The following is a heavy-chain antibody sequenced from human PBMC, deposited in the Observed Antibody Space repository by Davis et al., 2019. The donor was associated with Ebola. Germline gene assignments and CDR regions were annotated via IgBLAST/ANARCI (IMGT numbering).Heavy chain of an antibody. CDR2: IYPGDSDT. J-gene: IGHJ6*02. V-gene: IGHV5-51*01. CDR1: GYSFPNSW. D-gene: IGHD6-19*01. CDR3: ARGSRGIAVAGAMDY. Sequence: PGGSLRLSCKGSGYSFPNSWIGWVRQLPGKGLEWMGVIYPGDSDTRYSPSFQGQVTISADKSISTAYLQWSSLKASDTAMYYCARGSRGIAVAGAMDYWGQGTTVTVSS.